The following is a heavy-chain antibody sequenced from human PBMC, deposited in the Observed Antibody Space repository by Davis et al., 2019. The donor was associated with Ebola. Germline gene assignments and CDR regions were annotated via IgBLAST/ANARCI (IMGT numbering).Heavy chain of an antibody. J-gene: IGHJ6*04. CDR1: GDRVSTGG. Sequence: PSETLSLTCAISGDRVSTGGWNWIRQSPSSGLAWLGRTYYASHEWYHHYALSVESRITINLDTSKNQLSLQLNSVTPEDTALYYCARGWLRTGLDVWGEGTTVTVSS. V-gene: IGHV6-1*01. CDR3: ARGWLRTGLDV. D-gene: IGHD5-18*01. CDR2: TYYASHEWYH.